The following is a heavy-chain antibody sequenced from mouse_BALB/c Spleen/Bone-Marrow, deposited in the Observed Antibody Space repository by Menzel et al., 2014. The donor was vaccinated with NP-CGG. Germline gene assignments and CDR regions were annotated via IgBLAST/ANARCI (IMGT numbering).Heavy chain of an antibody. V-gene: IGHV5-4*02. CDR2: ISDGGTYT. D-gene: IGHD2-14*01. CDR1: GFTFSDYY. CDR3: ARDGDYRYAWFAY. Sequence: EVHLVESGGGLVKPGGSLKLSCAASGFTFSDYYMYWVRQTPEKRLEWVATISDGGTYTYCPDSVKARFTISRDNAKNNLYLQMSSLKSEDTAMYYCARDGDYRYAWFAYWGQGTLVTVSA. J-gene: IGHJ3*01.